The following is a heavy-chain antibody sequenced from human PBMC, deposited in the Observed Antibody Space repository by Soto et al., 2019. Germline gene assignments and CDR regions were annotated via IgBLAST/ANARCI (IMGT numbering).Heavy chain of an antibody. CDR1: GFTFSSYW. Sequence: GGSLRLSCAASGFTFSSYWMHWVRQAPGKGLVWVSRINSDGSSTSYADSVKGRFTISRDNAKNTLYLQMNSLRAEDTAVYYCAREEAYSSSWYAFDIWGQGTMVTVSS. CDR3: AREEAYSSSWYAFDI. J-gene: IGHJ3*02. D-gene: IGHD6-13*01. CDR2: INSDGSST. V-gene: IGHV3-74*01.